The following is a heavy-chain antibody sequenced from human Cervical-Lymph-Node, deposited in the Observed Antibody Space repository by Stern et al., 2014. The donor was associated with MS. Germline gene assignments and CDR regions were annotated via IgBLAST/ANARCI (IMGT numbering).Heavy chain of an antibody. CDR3: ARVTGRGTRQNWFDS. Sequence: DQLVESGPGLVKPSETVSLTCTVSGGSMSSKYWNWIRQPPGKGLEWIGDVYSDGSTNYNPSLKSRVSISLDTSTNQFSLSLTSVTAADTAVYYCARVTGRGTRQNWFDSWGQGTLVTVSS. D-gene: IGHD1-26*01. J-gene: IGHJ5*01. V-gene: IGHV4-59*01. CDR1: GGSMSSKY. CDR2: VYSDGST.